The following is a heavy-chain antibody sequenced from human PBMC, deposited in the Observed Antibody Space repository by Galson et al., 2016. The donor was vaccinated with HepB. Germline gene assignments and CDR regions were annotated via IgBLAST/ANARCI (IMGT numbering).Heavy chain of an antibody. J-gene: IGHJ6*02. CDR1: GFTFSSYW. CDR2: TKQDGSER. Sequence: SLRLSCAASGFTFSSYWMSWVRQAPGKGLEWVASTKQDGSERYYVDSVKGRFTICRDNAKNSLYLQMNSLRAEDTAVYYCARDQPIPFGRSSHAMDVRGRGTTVSVSS. CDR3: ARDQPIPFGRSSHAMDV. D-gene: IGHD6-6*01. V-gene: IGHV3-7*04.